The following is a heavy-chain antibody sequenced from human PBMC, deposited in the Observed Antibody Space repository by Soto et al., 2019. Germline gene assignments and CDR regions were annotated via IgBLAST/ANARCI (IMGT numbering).Heavy chain of an antibody. J-gene: IGHJ3*02. Sequence: EVQLVESGGGLVQPGRSLRLSCAASGFTFDDYAMHWVRQAPGKGLEWVSGISWNSGSIGYAYSVKGRFTISRDNAKNSLYLQMNSLRAEDTALYYCAKDRRKDYGDYSYDAFDIWGQGTMVTVSS. V-gene: IGHV3-9*01. CDR1: GFTFDDYA. D-gene: IGHD4-17*01. CDR3: AKDRRKDYGDYSYDAFDI. CDR2: ISWNSGSI.